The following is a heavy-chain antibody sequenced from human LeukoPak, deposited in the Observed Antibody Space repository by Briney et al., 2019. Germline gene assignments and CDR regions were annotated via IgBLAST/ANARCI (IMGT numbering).Heavy chain of an antibody. CDR3: ATAPIVGATFFDY. J-gene: IGHJ4*02. CDR1: GCTLTELS. D-gene: IGHD1-26*01. Sequence: GASVKVSCKVSGCTLTELSMHWVRQAPGKGLEWLGGFDPEDGETIYAQKFQGRVTMTEDTSTVTAYMELSSLRSEDTAVYYCATAPIVGATFFDYWGQGTLVTVSS. CDR2: FDPEDGET. V-gene: IGHV1-24*01.